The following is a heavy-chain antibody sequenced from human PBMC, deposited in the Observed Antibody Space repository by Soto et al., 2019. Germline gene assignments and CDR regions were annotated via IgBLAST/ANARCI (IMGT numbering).Heavy chain of an antibody. Sequence: PSETLSLTCTVSGDFISTFYWSWIRQAPGKGLEHIGYTYYTVYRNYNPSLNSRVAMSLDTSKNQFSLRLSYVTAADTAVYFCARGRSITMLRGLNRYFDYWCQGALVTVSS. CDR1: GDFISTFY. CDR2: TYYTVYR. D-gene: IGHD3-10*01. V-gene: IGHV4-59*01. CDR3: ARGRSITMLRGLNRYFDY. J-gene: IGHJ4*02.